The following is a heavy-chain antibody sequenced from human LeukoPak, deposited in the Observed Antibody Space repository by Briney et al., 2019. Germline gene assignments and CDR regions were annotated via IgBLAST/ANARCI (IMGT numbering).Heavy chain of an antibody. Sequence: GGSLRLSCAASGFTFANYALNWFRHTPGKGVEWLSYISSTNAIYYADSVKGRFTISRDNAKQSLYLQMNSLRAEDTAVYYCARDDKWAFDYWGQGTLVTVSS. J-gene: IGHJ4*02. D-gene: IGHD1-26*01. CDR3: ARDDKWAFDY. CDR1: GFTFANYA. V-gene: IGHV3-69-1*02. CDR2: ISSTNAI.